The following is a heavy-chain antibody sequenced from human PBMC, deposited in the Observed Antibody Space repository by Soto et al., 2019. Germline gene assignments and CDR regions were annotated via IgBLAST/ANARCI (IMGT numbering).Heavy chain of an antibody. Sequence: GGSLRLSCAASGFTFSSYGMHWVRQAPGKGLEWVAVISYDGSNKYYADSVKGRFTISRDNSKNTLYLQMNSLRAEDTAVYYCAKSPGVSIAARFAYYGMDVWGQGTTVTVSS. J-gene: IGHJ6*02. CDR3: AKSPGVSIAARFAYYGMDV. CDR1: GFTFSSYG. D-gene: IGHD6-6*01. V-gene: IGHV3-30*18. CDR2: ISYDGSNK.